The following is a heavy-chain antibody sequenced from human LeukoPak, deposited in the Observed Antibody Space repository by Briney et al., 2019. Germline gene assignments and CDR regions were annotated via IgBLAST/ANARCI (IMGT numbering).Heavy chain of an antibody. CDR3: TTLLYYYGSGDLDY. D-gene: IGHD3-10*01. V-gene: IGHV3-15*01. Sequence: GSLRLSCAASGFTFSNAWMSWVRQAPGKGLEWVGRIKSKTDGGTTDYAAPVKGRFTISRDDSKNTLYLQMNSLKTEDTAVYYCTTLLYYYGSGDLDYWGQGTLVTVS. J-gene: IGHJ4*02. CDR1: GFTFSNAW. CDR2: IKSKTDGGTT.